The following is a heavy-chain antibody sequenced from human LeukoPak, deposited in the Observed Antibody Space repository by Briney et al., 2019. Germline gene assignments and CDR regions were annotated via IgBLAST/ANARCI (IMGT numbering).Heavy chain of an antibody. V-gene: IGHV3-7*04. CDR2: INGDGSES. D-gene: IGHD4-11*01. Sequence: GGALRLSSAHSRFTFITYWLCWGSDAPGRGVEWVSNINGDGSESYFVGSVRVRFTISRDNTKDSLSLQINSVRAEDTALYYCATDADYKWDYWGPGTLVTVSS. CDR3: ATDADYKWDY. J-gene: IGHJ4*02. CDR1: RFTFITYW.